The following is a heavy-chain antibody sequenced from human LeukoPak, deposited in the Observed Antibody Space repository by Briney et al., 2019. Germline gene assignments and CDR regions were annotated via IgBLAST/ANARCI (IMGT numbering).Heavy chain of an antibody. V-gene: IGHV1-18*01. J-gene: IGHJ3*02. CDR3: ARSQYLQLSWWNAFDI. CDR2: ISAYNGNT. Sequence: ASVRVSCKASGYTFTNYRISWVRQAPGQGLEWMGWISAYNGNTEYAQKFQGRVTMTTDTSTSTAYVELRNLRSDDTAMYYCARSQYLQLSWWNAFDIWGQGTTVTVSS. D-gene: IGHD2-2*01. CDR1: GYTFTNYR.